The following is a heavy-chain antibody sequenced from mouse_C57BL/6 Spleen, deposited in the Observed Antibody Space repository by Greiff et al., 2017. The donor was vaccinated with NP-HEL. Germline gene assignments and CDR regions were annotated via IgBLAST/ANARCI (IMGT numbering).Heavy chain of an antibody. J-gene: IGHJ4*01. CDR3: AIDYYGSFYAMDY. D-gene: IGHD1-1*01. Sequence: EVKLMESEGGLVQPGSSMKLSCTASGFTFSDYYMAWVRQVPEKGLEWVANINYDGSSTYYLDSLKSRFIISRDNAKNILYLQMSSLKSEDTATYYCAIDYYGSFYAMDYWGQGTSVTVSS. V-gene: IGHV5-16*01. CDR2: INYDGSST. CDR1: GFTFSDYY.